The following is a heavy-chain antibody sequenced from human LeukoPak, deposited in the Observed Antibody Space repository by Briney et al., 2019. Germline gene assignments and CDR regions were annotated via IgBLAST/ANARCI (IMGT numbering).Heavy chain of an antibody. CDR3: VKDRQPDRAWTFDY. D-gene: IGHD1-1*01. Sequence: AGGSLRLSCAASGFTVSSNYMSWVRQAPGKGLEWVSVIYSGGNTFYADSVRGRFTISRDTSKSTLYLEMSNLRVEDTAIYYCVKDRQPDRAWTFDYWGQGTLVSVSS. CDR2: IYSGGNT. J-gene: IGHJ4*02. CDR1: GFTVSSNY. V-gene: IGHV3-53*01.